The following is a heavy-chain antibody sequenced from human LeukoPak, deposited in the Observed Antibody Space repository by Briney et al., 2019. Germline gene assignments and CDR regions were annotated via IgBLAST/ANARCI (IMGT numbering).Heavy chain of an antibody. CDR1: GGSFSGFY. CDR3: ARGVGLRAFDI. V-gene: IGHV4-34*01. Sequence: NPSETLSLTCAVYGGSFSGFYWSWIRQPPGKGLEWIGEINHSGSTNYNPSLKSRVTISVDTSKNQFSLKLSSVTAADTAVYYCARGVGLRAFDIWGQGTMVTVSS. D-gene: IGHD1-26*01. J-gene: IGHJ3*02. CDR2: INHSGST.